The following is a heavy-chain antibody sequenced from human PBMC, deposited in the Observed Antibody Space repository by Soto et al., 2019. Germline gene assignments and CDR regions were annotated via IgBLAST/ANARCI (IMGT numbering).Heavy chain of an antibody. CDR1: GITFSYYW. D-gene: IGHD2-15*01. CDR3: ATHCNGGDCYLGFDY. Sequence: GGSLRLSCAASGITFSYYWMSWVRQAPGKGLEWVANIKQDGSEKYYVDSVKGRFTISRDNAKTSLYLQMNSLRAEDTAVYYCATHCNGGDCYLGFDYWGQGT. V-gene: IGHV3-7*01. CDR2: IKQDGSEK. J-gene: IGHJ4*02.